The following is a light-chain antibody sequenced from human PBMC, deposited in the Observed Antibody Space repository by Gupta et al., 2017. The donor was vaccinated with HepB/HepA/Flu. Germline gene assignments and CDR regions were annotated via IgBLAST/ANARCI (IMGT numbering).Light chain of an antibody. CDR2: WVS. CDR1: QSVSDKYNNKNY. CDR3: HQYYSFPFT. Sequence: VMTPSPDSLPVSLCERPTINCTSSQSVSDKYNNKNYLAWYQQKPGQPPKVIIYWVSTRESGVPDRFSGSGSGTDFTLTISSLQAEDVALYFCHQYYSFPFTFGPGTKVEIK. J-gene: IGKJ3*01. V-gene: IGKV4-1*01.